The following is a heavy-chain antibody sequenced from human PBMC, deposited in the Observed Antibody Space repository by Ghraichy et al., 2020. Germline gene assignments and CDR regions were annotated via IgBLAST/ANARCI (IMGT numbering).Heavy chain of an antibody. J-gene: IGHJ6*02. V-gene: IGHV2-5*01. D-gene: IGHD2-8*01. CDR1: GFSLNIDGVG. CDR2: IYWNDDK. Sequence: SGPTLVKPTQTLTLTCTFSGFSLNIDGVGVGWIRQPPGKALEWLTLIYWNDDKRYSPSLRSRLTITKDTSKNQVVLTMTNMDPVDTATYYCAHGHRYCTNGECYNYGMDVWGQGTTVTVSS. CDR3: AHGHRYCTNGECYNYGMDV.